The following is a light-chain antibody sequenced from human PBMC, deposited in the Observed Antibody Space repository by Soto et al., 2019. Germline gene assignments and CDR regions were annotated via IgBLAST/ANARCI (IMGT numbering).Light chain of an antibody. J-gene: IGKJ1*01. V-gene: IGKV3-20*01. CDR3: QQYGSSGT. CDR1: QSASNNY. CDR2: GAS. Sequence: ELLLTQSPGTLSLSPGERATLSCRASQSASNNYLAWYQQKPGQAPRLRIYGASNRATGIPDTLSGSGSGTDFTLTISRPEPEDFPVYYCQQYGSSGTFGQGTKVDIK.